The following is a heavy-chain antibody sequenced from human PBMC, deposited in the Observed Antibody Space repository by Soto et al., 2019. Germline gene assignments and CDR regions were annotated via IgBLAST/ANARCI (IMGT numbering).Heavy chain of an antibody. J-gene: IGHJ4*02. V-gene: IGHV3-21*01. D-gene: IGHD3-16*01. CDR3: ARVVGSYEVFDY. CDR1: GFTFSSYS. CDR2: ISSSSSYI. Sequence: EVQLVESGGGLVKPGGSLRLSCAASGFTFSSYSMNWVRQAPGKGLEWVSSISSSSSYIYYADSVKGRFTISRDNAQNSLYLQMNSLRAEDTAVYYCARVVGSYEVFDYWGQGTLVTVSS.